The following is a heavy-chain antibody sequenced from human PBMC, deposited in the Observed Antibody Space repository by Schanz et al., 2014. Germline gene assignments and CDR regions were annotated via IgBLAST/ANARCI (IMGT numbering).Heavy chain of an antibody. J-gene: IGHJ1*01. Sequence: EVKLVESGGGAVRPGGSLRLSCAASGFTLSSYWMHWVRQVPGKGLEWVSCTNGDGTNAKYADSVKGRFTISRDNAKNSVSLQMMRLRVEDTAVYYCASGVHVSSLQKGLQFWGRGTLVIVSS. CDR2: TNGDGTNA. D-gene: IGHD3-10*01. CDR1: GFTLSSYW. V-gene: IGHV3-74*01. CDR3: ASGVHVSSLQKGLQF.